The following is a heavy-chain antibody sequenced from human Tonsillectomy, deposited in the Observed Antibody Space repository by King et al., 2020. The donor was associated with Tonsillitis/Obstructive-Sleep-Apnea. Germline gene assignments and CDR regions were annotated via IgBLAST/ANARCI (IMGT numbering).Heavy chain of an antibody. V-gene: IGHV1-2*06. J-gene: IGHJ6*03. Sequence: QLVQSGAEVKKPGASVKVSCKASGYTFTAYSMHWLRQAPGQGLEWMGRINPNTGATNSAQKFQGRVTMTRDTSISTAYMELGSLRSDDTAVYYCVKDHFPCTSTACHPHYMDVWGKGTTVTVSS. CDR3: VKDHFPCTSTACHPHYMDV. CDR1: GYTFTAYS. CDR2: INPNTGAT. D-gene: IGHD2-2*01.